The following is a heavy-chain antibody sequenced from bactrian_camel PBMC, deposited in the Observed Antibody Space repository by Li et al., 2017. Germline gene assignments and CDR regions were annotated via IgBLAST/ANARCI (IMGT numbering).Heavy chain of an antibody. J-gene: IGHJ4*01. Sequence: HVQLVESGGGSVQAGGSLRLSCTPSGVTYSPSCMGWYRQAPDNEREGVEIIDRDGSTTYTAPVQGRFTISRDNDKNTLYLQMNALVPEDTAMYYCAARSRLPCSFYYVAWHYNYRGQGTQVTVSS. CDR2: IDRDGST. D-gene: IGHD2*01. CDR3: AARSRLPCSFYYVAWHYNY. CDR1: GVTYSPSC. V-gene: IGHV3S53*01.